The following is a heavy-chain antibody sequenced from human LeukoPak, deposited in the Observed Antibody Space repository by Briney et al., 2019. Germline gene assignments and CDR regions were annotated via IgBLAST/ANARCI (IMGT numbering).Heavy chain of an antibody. D-gene: IGHD5-12*01. Sequence: GGSLRLSCAASGFTVSTTYISWVRQAPGKGLEWVSVIYSGGNTDYADSVKGRFTVSRDNSKNTLYLQMSSLRAEDTAVYYCAKDQISGYDPSAFDYWGQGTLVTVSS. CDR2: IYSGGNT. CDR3: AKDQISGYDPSAFDY. CDR1: GFTVSTTY. V-gene: IGHV3-66*01. J-gene: IGHJ4*02.